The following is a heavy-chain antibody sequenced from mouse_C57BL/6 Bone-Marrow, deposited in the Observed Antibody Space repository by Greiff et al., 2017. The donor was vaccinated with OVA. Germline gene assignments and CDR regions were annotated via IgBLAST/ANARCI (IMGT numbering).Heavy chain of an antibody. CDR3: ARTGGSYYFDY. V-gene: IGHV2-2*01. D-gene: IGHD1-1*02. CDR1: GFSLTSYG. Sequence: VHLVESGPGLVQPSQSLSITCTVSGFSLTSYGVHWVRQSPGKGLEWLGVIWSGGSTDYNAAFISRLSISKDNSKSQVFFKMNSLQADDTAIYYCARTGGSYYFDYWGQGTTLTVSS. J-gene: IGHJ2*01. CDR2: IWSGGST.